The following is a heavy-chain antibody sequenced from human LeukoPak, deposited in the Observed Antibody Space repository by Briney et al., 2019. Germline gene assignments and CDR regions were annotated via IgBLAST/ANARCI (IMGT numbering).Heavy chain of an antibody. CDR3: TRTYVWGSYRPEYYFDY. V-gene: IGHV4-30-4*08. Sequence: SQTLSLTCTVSGGSISSGDYYWSWIRQPPGKGLEWIGYIYYSGSTYYNPSLKSRVTISVDTSKNQFSLKLSSVTAADTAVYYCTRTYVWGSYRPEYYFDYWGQGTLVTVSS. J-gene: IGHJ4*02. D-gene: IGHD3-16*02. CDR2: IYYSGST. CDR1: GGSISSGDYY.